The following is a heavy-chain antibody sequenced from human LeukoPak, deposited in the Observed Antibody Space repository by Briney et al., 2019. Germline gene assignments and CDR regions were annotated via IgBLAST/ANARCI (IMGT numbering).Heavy chain of an antibody. D-gene: IGHD1-26*01. Sequence: GESLKISCKGSGYSFTSYWIGWVRQMPGKGLEWMGIIHPGDSDTRYSPSLQGQVAMSADKSISTAYLQWSSLKDSDTAMYYCARLVNGLDVWGQGTTVIVSS. V-gene: IGHV5-51*01. CDR1: GYSFTSYW. J-gene: IGHJ6*02. CDR3: ARLVNGLDV. CDR2: IHPGDSDT.